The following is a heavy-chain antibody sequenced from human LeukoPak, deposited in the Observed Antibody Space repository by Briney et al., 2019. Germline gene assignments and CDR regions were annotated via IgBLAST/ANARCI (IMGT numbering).Heavy chain of an antibody. J-gene: IGHJ3*02. V-gene: IGHV4-34*01. CDR3: ARAVPQYCSSTSCRGAFDI. CDR1: GGSFSGYY. Sequence: SETLSLTCAVYGGSFSGYYWSWIRQPPGKGLEWIGEINHSGSTNYNPSLKSRVTISVDTSKKQFSLKLSSVTAADTAVYYCARAVPQYCSSTSCRGAFDIWGQGTMATVSS. CDR2: INHSGST. D-gene: IGHD2-2*01.